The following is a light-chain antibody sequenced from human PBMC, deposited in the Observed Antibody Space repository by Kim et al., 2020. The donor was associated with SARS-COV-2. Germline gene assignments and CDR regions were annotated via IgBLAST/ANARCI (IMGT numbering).Light chain of an antibody. CDR1: QSVRSNF. Sequence: EIVLTQSPGTLSVSPGDSATLSCRASQSVRSNFLAWYQQRPGQAPRLLIFGASSRATGVPHRFSGSVSGTEFILTINRLEPEDFAVYYCQQYGISLHTFGQGTKLEI. CDR2: GAS. J-gene: IGKJ2*01. V-gene: IGKV3-20*01. CDR3: QQYGISLHT.